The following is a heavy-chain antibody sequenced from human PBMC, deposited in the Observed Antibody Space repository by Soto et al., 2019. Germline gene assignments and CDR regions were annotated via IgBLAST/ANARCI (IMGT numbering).Heavy chain of an antibody. V-gene: IGHV4-34*01. CDR3: ARLLHGPDSTMIVVVITTGHNAFDI. J-gene: IGHJ3*02. CDR1: GGSFSGYY. D-gene: IGHD3-22*01. CDR2: INHSGST. Sequence: SETLSLTCAVYGGSFSGYYWSWIRQPPGKGLEWIGEINHSGSTNYNPSLKSRVTISVDTSKNQFSLKLSFVAAADTAVYYCARLLHGPDSTMIVVVITTGHNAFDIWGQGTMVTVSS.